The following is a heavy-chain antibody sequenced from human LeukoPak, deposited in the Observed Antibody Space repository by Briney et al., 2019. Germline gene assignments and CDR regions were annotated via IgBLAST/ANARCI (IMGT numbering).Heavy chain of an antibody. CDR3: ERDYLSGGGFDY. CDR1: GFTFSSYE. J-gene: IGHJ4*02. CDR2: ISSSGSTI. D-gene: IGHD3-10*01. Sequence: GGSLRLSCAASGFTFSSYEMNCVRQAPGKGLEWVSYISSSGSTIYYAYSVKGRFTISRDNAKNSLYLQMKRLRAEDTAVYYCERDYLSGGGFDYWGQGTLVTVSS. V-gene: IGHV3-48*03.